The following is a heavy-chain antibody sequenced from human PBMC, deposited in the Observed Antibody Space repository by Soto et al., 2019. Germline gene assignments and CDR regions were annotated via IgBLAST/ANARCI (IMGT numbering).Heavy chain of an antibody. CDR2: MNPNSGNT. D-gene: IGHD3-3*01. CDR3: ARGRADPPLITIFGYRFDP. Sequence: GASVKVSCKASGYTFTSYDINWVRQATGQGLEWMGWMNPNSGNTGYAQKFQGRVTMTRKTSISTAYMELSSLRSEDTAVYYCARGRADPPLITIFGYRFDPWGQGTLVTVSS. J-gene: IGHJ5*02. V-gene: IGHV1-8*01. CDR1: GYTFTSYD.